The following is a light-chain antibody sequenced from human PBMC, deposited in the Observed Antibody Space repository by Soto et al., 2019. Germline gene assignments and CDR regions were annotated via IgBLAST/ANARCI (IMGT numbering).Light chain of an antibody. CDR1: QSVSSSY. V-gene: IGKV3-20*01. J-gene: IGKJ5*01. Sequence: IMLYQSPGALSLNTEERATLSCRASQSVSSSYVAWYQQKPGQAPRLLIYGASSRATGIPDRFSGSGSGTDFTLTISRLEPEDFAVYYCQQYGSSPLITSG. CDR2: GAS. CDR3: QQYGSSPLIT.